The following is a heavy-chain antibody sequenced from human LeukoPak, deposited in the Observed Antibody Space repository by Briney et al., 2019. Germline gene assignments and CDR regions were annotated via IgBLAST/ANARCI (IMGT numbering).Heavy chain of an antibody. CDR1: GYTFRNYW. D-gene: IGHD6-13*01. J-gene: IGHJ6*03. CDR2: IKYDGSEK. V-gene: IGHV3-7*03. Sequence: PGGSLRLSCAGSGYTFRNYWMSWVRQAPGKGLEWVANIKYDGSEKHYVDSVKGRFTISRDNAKTSLFLQMNSLRAEDTDLYYCARDGKRNSKSSSWYGNYSYYYYMDVWGKGTTVTVSS. CDR3: ARDGKRNSKSSSWYGNYSYYYYMDV.